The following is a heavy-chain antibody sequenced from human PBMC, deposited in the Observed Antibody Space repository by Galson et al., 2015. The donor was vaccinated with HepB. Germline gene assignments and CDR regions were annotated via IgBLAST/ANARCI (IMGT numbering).Heavy chain of an antibody. V-gene: IGHV3-66*02. CDR2: IHGGATGT. CDR1: GLTVTSNY. D-gene: IGHD4-23*01. CDR3: ARWNYGGNLDY. Sequence: SLRLSCAASGLTVTSNYMNWVRRAPGKGLEWVSVIHGGATGTYYADSVKGRFTISRDSSKNTVYLHMSSLGTEDTAVYYCARWNYGGNLDYWGQGTLVTVSS. J-gene: IGHJ4*02.